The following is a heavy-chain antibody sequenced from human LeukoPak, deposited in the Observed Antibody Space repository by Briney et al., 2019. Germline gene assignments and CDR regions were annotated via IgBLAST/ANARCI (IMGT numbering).Heavy chain of an antibody. CDR2: ISYDGNTK. D-gene: IGHD3-22*01. CDR3: ARGSEDYDSSGYYYDLGDY. Sequence: GRSLRLSCAASRFTFNNYAMHWVRQAPGKGLEWVAVISYDGNTKYYADSVKGRFTISRDNSKNKQYLQMNSLRAEDTAVYYCARGSEDYDSSGYYYDLGDYWGQGTLVTVSS. J-gene: IGHJ4*02. CDR1: RFTFNNYA. V-gene: IGHV3-30*04.